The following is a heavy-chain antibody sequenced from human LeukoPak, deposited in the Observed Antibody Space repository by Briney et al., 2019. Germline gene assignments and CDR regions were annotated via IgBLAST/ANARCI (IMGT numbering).Heavy chain of an antibody. V-gene: IGHV3-7*03. J-gene: IGHJ4*02. CDR1: GFSFSTYW. CDR2: IKQDESEK. Sequence: GGSLRLSCAASGFSFSTYWMSWVRQAPGKGLEWVANIKQDESEKYYVDSVKGRFTISRDNTKNSLYLQMNSLRVEDTAVYYCAKAPTYYYDSSGYPFDYWGQGTLVTVSS. CDR3: AKAPTYYYDSSGYPFDY. D-gene: IGHD3-22*01.